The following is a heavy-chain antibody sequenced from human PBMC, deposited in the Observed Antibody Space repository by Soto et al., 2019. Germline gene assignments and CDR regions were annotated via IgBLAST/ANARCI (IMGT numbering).Heavy chain of an antibody. CDR1: GFTFSSYA. CDR2: ISSNGGST. V-gene: IGHV3-64D*08. CDR3: VKGVLYSYEYYGMDV. Sequence: EVQLVESGGGLVQPGGSLRLSCSASGFTFSSYAMHWVRQAPGKGLEYVSAISSNGGSTYYADSVKGRFTISRDNSKNTLYLQMCSLRAEDTAVYYCVKGVLYSYEYYGMDVWGQGTTVTVSS. J-gene: IGHJ6*02. D-gene: IGHD5-18*01.